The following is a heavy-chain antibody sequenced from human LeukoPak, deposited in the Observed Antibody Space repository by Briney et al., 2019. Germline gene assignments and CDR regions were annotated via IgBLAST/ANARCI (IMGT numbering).Heavy chain of an antibody. CDR1: GFTFDDYT. D-gene: IGHD3-3*01. Sequence: PGGSLRLSCAASGFTFDDYTMHWVRQAPGKGLEWVSLISWDGGSTYYADSVKGRFTISRDNSKNTLYLQMNSLRAEDTAVYYCAKANLRIFGVGTYFDYWGQGTLVTVSS. V-gene: IGHV3-43*01. J-gene: IGHJ4*02. CDR2: ISWDGGST. CDR3: AKANLRIFGVGTYFDY.